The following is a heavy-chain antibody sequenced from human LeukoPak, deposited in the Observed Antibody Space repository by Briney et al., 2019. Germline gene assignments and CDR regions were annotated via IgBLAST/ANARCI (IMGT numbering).Heavy chain of an antibody. CDR1: GCTFSSYA. V-gene: IGHV1-69*04. D-gene: IGHD3-10*01. CDR3: ARDGSGSSPLY. Sequence: SVKVSCKASGCTFSSYAISWVRQAPGQGLEWMGRIIPILGIANYAQKFQGRVTITADKSTSPAYMELSSLRSEDTAVYYCARDGSGSSPLYWGQGTLVTVSS. J-gene: IGHJ4*02. CDR2: IIPILGIA.